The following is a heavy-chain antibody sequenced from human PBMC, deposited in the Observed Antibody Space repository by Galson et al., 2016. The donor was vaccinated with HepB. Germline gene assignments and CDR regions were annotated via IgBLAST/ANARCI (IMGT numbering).Heavy chain of an antibody. CDR1: GFTFSRVW. Sequence: SLRLSCAASGFTFSRVWMSWVRQAPGKGLEWVSAVSGSGTITYYTDSVKGRFTISRDNSKNTLYLQMNSLRAEDTAVYYCAKDTLVQGIIGGYFDYWGQGTLVTVSS. CDR3: AKDTLVQGIIGGYFDY. V-gene: IGHV3-23*01. CDR2: VSGSGTIT. J-gene: IGHJ4*02. D-gene: IGHD3-10*01.